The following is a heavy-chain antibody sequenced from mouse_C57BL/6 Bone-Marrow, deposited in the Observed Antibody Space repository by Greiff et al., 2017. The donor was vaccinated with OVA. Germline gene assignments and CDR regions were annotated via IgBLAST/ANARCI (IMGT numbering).Heavy chain of an antibody. V-gene: IGHV1-9*01. D-gene: IGHD2-4*01. CDR2: ILPGSGST. Sequence: QVQLQQSGAELMKPGASVKLSCKATGYTFTGYWIEWVKQRPGHGLEWIGEILPGSGSTNCNEKFKGKATFTADTSSNTAYMQLSSLTTEDSAIYYCAMGLRRAWFAYWGQGTLVTVSA. CDR3: AMGLRRAWFAY. J-gene: IGHJ3*01. CDR1: GYTFTGYW.